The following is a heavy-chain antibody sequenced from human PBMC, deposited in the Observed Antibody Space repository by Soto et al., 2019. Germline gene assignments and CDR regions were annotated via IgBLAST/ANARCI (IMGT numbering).Heavy chain of an antibody. CDR3: ARDPYYYDSSGYYPDYFDY. V-gene: IGHV1-18*01. Sequence: ASVKVSCKASGYTFTSYGISWVRQAPGQGLEWMGWISAYNGNTNYAQKLQGRVTMTTDTSTSTAYMELSSLRSEDTAVYYCARDPYYYDSSGYYPDYFDYWGQGTLVTVSS. J-gene: IGHJ4*02. CDR2: ISAYNGNT. CDR1: GYTFTSYG. D-gene: IGHD3-22*01.